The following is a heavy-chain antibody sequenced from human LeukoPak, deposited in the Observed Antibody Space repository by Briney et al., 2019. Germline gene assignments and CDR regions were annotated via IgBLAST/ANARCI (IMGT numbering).Heavy chain of an antibody. V-gene: IGHV1-69*05. Sequence: EASVKVSCKASGGTFSSYAISWVRQAPGQGLEWMGRIIPIFDTANYAQKFQGRVTITTDESTSTAYMELSSLRSEDTAVYYCAREGRYCSGGSCLNWFDPWGQGTLVTVSS. D-gene: IGHD2-15*01. J-gene: IGHJ5*02. CDR3: AREGRYCSGGSCLNWFDP. CDR2: IIPIFDTA. CDR1: GGTFSSYA.